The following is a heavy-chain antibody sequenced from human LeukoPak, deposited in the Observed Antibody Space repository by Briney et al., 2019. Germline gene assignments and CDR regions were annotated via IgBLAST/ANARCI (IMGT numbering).Heavy chain of an antibody. D-gene: IGHD3-10*01. CDR2: ISSSSSYI. V-gene: IGHV3-21*01. Sequence: GGSLRLSCAASGFTFSSYSMNWVSQAPGKGLEWVSSISSSSSYIYYADSVKGRFTISRDNAKNSLYPQMNSLRAEDTAVYYCARDVGGSLWFGESLFDYWGQGTLVTVSS. CDR3: ARDVGGSLWFGESLFDY. J-gene: IGHJ4*02. CDR1: GFTFSSYS.